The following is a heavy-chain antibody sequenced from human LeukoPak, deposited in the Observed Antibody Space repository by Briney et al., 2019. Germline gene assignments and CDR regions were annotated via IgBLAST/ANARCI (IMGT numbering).Heavy chain of an antibody. J-gene: IGHJ4*02. D-gene: IGHD6-19*01. CDR3: ARGLEGYSAGWSRFFEY. CDR2: IYHTGST. V-gene: IGHV4-38-2*01. Sequence: SETLSLTCGVSGYSISRGYYWGWIRQPPGNGLEWIGNIYHTGSTYYNPSLRSRVTISVDTSRNQFFLKLTSVTAADTAVYYCARGLEGYSAGWSRFFEYWGQGTLATVSS. CDR1: GYSISRGYY.